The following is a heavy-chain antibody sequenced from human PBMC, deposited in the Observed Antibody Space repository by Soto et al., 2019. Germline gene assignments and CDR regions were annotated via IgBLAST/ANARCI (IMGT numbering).Heavy chain of an antibody. CDR2: INPNSGGT. CDR1: GYTFTVYY. CDR3: ARGTAGDFWSGYYSSTCRDG. V-gene: IGHV1-2*04. D-gene: IGHD3-3*01. J-gene: IGHJ6*04. Sequence: ASVKVSCKASGYTFTVYYVHWVRQAPGQGLEWMGWINPNSGGTNYAQKFQGWVTMTRDTSISTAYMELSRLRSDDTAVYYCARGTAGDFWSGYYSSTCRDGWGKGTTVTVSS.